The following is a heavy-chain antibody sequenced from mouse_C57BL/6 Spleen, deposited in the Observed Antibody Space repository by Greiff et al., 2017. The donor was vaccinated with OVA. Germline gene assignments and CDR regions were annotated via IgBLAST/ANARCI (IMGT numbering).Heavy chain of an antibody. CDR3: ARGDYGSSYWYFDV. CDR1: GYAFSSSW. Sequence: VQLQQSGPELVKPGASVKISCKASGYAFSSSWMNWVKQRPGKGLEWIGRIYPGDGDTNYNGKFKGKATLTADKSSSTAYMQLSSLTSEDSVVYFCARGDYGSSYWYFDVWGTGTTVTVSS. D-gene: IGHD1-1*01. V-gene: IGHV1-82*01. CDR2: IYPGDGDT. J-gene: IGHJ1*03.